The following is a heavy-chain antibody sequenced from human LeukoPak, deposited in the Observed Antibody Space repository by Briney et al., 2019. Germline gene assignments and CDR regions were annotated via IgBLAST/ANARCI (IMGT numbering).Heavy chain of an antibody. V-gene: IGHV1-69*13. J-gene: IGHJ6*03. CDR1: GGTFSSYA. Sequence: ASVKVSCKASGGTFSSYAISWVRQAPGQGLEWTGGIIPIFGTANYAQKFQGRVTITADESTSTAYMELSSLRSEDTAVYYCASLSGYYYGSGTYYMDVWGKGTTVTISS. CDR2: IIPIFGTA. D-gene: IGHD3-10*01. CDR3: ASLSGYYYGSGTYYMDV.